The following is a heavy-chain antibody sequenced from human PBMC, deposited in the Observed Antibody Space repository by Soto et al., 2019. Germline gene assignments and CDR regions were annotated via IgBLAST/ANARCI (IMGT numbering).Heavy chain of an antibody. J-gene: IGHJ6*02. CDR1: GGSISSDY. V-gene: IGHV4-59*01. CDR3: ASGRYYDFWSGYHAGYYYGMDV. D-gene: IGHD3-3*01. CDR2: IYYSGST. Sequence: SETLSLTCTVSGGSISSDYWSWFRLPPGKGLEWIGYIYYSGSTNYNPSLKSRVTISVDTSKNQFSLKLSSVTAADTAVYYCASGRYYDFWSGYHAGYYYGMDVWGQGTTVT.